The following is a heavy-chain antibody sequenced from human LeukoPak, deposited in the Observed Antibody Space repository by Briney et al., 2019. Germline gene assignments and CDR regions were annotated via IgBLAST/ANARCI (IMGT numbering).Heavy chain of an antibody. Sequence: GGSLRLSCAASGFTFSSYMMNWVRQAPGKGLEWVSSINSGSTYTYYTESVKGRFTVSRDNAKNSLFLQMNSLRAEDTAIYCCARSLTTLTYEGYWGQGTLVTVSS. CDR2: INSGSTYT. CDR3: ARSLTTLTYEGY. V-gene: IGHV3-21*01. D-gene: IGHD1-1*01. CDR1: GFTFSSYM. J-gene: IGHJ4*02.